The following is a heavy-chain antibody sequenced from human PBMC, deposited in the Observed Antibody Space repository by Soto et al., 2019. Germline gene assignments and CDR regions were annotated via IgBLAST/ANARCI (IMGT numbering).Heavy chain of an antibody. CDR2: INHSGST. CDR3: ARGIRVRRYYMDV. D-gene: IGHD3-10*01. Sequence: SETLPLTCAVYGGSFSGYYWSWIRQTPGKGLEWIGEINHSGSTNYNPSLKSRVTISVDTSKNQFSLKLSSVTAADTAVYYCARGIRVRRYYMDVWGKGSTVTVSS. V-gene: IGHV4-34*01. J-gene: IGHJ6*03. CDR1: GGSFSGYY.